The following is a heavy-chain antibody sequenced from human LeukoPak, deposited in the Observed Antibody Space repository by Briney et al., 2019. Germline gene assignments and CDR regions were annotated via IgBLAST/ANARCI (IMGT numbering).Heavy chain of an antibody. J-gene: IGHJ6*03. CDR1: GGTFSSYA. D-gene: IGHD1-1*01. CDR3: ARDERTTGSPGKYYYYYYYMDV. Sequence: SVKVSCKASGGTFSSYAISWVRQAPGQGLEWMGGIIPIFGTANYAQKFQGRVTITSDESTSTAYMELSSLRSEDTAVYYCARDERTTGSPGKYYYYYYYMDVWGKGTTVTVSS. V-gene: IGHV1-69*01. CDR2: IIPIFGTA.